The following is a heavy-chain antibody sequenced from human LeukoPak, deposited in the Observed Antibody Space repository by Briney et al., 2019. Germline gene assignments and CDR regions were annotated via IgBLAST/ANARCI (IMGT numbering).Heavy chain of an antibody. CDR2: IYHSGST. CDR1: GGSISSSNW. CDR3: ARANYGDYGDNWFDP. Sequence: SGTLSLTCAVSGGSISSSNWWSWVRQPPGKGLEWIGEIYHSGSTNYNPSLKSRVTISVDKSKNQFSLKLSSVTAADTAVYYCARANYGDYGDNWFDPWGQGTLVTVSS. J-gene: IGHJ5*02. D-gene: IGHD4-17*01. V-gene: IGHV4-4*02.